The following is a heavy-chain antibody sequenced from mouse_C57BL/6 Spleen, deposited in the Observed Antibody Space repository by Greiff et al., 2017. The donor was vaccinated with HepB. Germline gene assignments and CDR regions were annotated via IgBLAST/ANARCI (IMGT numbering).Heavy chain of an antibody. J-gene: IGHJ1*03. CDR1: GYTFTDYE. D-gene: IGHD2-3*01. Sequence: QVQLQQSGAELVRPGASVTLSCKASGYTFTDYEMHWVKQTPVHGLEWIGAIDPDTGGTAYNQKFKGKAILTADKSSSTAYMELRSLTSEDAAVYDCTRRDGYHWYLDVWGTGTTVTVSS. CDR3: TRRDGYHWYLDV. V-gene: IGHV1-15*01. CDR2: IDPDTGGT.